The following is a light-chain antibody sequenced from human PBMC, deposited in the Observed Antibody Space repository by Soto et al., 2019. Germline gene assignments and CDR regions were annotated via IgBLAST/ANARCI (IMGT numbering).Light chain of an antibody. CDR3: QQLNSYPRFT. V-gene: IGKV1-9*01. CDR1: LGISSY. Sequence: DIQLTQSPSFLSASVGDTVTITCRASLGISSYLAWYQQKPGKAPKLLIYSASTLQSGVPSRFSGSGSGTDFTLTISSLQPEDFATYYCQQLNSYPRFTFGPGTKVDIK. J-gene: IGKJ3*01. CDR2: SAS.